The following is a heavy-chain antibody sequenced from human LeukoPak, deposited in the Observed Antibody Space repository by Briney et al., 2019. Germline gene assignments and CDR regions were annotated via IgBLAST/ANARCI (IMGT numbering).Heavy chain of an antibody. Sequence: PSETLSLTCTVSGGSISSYYWSWIRQPPGKGLEWIGYIYYSGSTNYNPSLKSRVTISVDTSKNQFSLKLSSVTAADTAVYYCASLAEYQLWGQGTLVTVSS. CDR2: IYYSGST. V-gene: IGHV4-59*12. J-gene: IGHJ4*02. CDR3: ASLAEYQL. D-gene: IGHD2-2*01. CDR1: GGSISSYY.